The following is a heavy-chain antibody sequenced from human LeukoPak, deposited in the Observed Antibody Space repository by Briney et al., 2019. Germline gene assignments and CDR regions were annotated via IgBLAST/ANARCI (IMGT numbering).Heavy chain of an antibody. CDR1: GGSISSSSYY. CDR2: IYYSGST. D-gene: IGHD5-12*01. Sequence: SETLSLTCTVSGGSISSSSYYWGWIRQLPGKGLEWIGSIYYSGSTYYNPSLKSRVTISVDTSKNQFSLKLSSVTAADAAVYYCAREGGVRGYSGYDPYFDYWGQGTLVTVSS. CDR3: AREGGVRGYSGYDPYFDY. J-gene: IGHJ4*02. V-gene: IGHV4-39*02.